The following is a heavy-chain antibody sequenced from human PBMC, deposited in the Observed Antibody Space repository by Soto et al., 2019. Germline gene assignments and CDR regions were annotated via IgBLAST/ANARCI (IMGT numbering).Heavy chain of an antibody. CDR1: GFTFSSYA. Sequence: HPGGSLRLSCAASGFTFSSYAMSWVRQAPGKGLEWVSAISGSGGSTYYADSVKGRFTISRDNSKNTLYLQMNSLRAEDTAVYYYAKYRRYTWNYFWFDPWGQGTLVTVSS. J-gene: IGHJ5*02. CDR2: ISGSGGST. V-gene: IGHV3-23*01. CDR3: AKYRRYTWNYFWFDP. D-gene: IGHD1-7*01.